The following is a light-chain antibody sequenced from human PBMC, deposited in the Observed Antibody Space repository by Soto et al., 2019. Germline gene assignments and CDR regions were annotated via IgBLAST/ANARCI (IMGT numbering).Light chain of an antibody. Sequence: DIQMTQSPSSLSASLGDRVTITCRASQTIRKYLSWYQQNPGTAPRLLIYGASTLQNGIPPRFSGIGSGTDFTLIIDNLQPEDSATYYCQQSFTSPNTFGRGTKIQIK. CDR2: GAS. CDR3: QQSFTSPNT. CDR1: QTIRKY. J-gene: IGKJ4*01. V-gene: IGKV1-39*01.